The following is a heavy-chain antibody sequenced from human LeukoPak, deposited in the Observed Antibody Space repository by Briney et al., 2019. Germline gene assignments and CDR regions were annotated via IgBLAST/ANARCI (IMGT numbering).Heavy chain of an antibody. CDR2: ISSSSSTI. D-gene: IGHD1-26*01. CDR3: ARADFVKWWFDP. CDR1: GFTFSSYS. J-gene: IGHJ5*02. Sequence: GGSLRLSCAASGFTFSSYSMNWVRKAPGKGLEWVSYISSSSSTIYYAASVKGRFTISRDNAKNSLYLQMNSLRAEDTAVYYCARADFVKWWFDPWGQGTLVTVSS. V-gene: IGHV3-48*01.